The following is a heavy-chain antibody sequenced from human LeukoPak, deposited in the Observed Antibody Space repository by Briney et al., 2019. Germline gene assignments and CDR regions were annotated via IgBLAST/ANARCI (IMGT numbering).Heavy chain of an antibody. J-gene: IGHJ4*02. Sequence: GGSLRLSCAASGFTFSSYSMNWVRQAPGKGLEWVSSISSSSSYIYYADSVKGRFTISRDNAKNSLYLQMNSLRAEDTAVYYCARDVCSGGSCYGRWGRGTLVTVSS. CDR1: GFTFSSYS. CDR3: ARDVCSGGSCYGR. V-gene: IGHV3-21*01. D-gene: IGHD2-15*01. CDR2: ISSSSSYI.